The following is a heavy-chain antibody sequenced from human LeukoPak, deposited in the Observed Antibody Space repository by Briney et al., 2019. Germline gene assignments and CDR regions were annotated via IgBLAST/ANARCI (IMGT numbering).Heavy chain of an antibody. J-gene: IGHJ4*02. D-gene: IGHD4-11*01. CDR1: GFTFSSYA. V-gene: IGHV3-23*01. Sequence: GGSLRLSCAASGFTFSSYAMNWVRQAPGKGLEWVSSISGSGGSTYYADSVKGQFTISRDNSKNTLYLQMNSLRAEDTAVYYCAKGDYSNYVRSYFDYWGQGTLVTVSS. CDR3: AKGDYSNYVRSYFDY. CDR2: ISGSGGST.